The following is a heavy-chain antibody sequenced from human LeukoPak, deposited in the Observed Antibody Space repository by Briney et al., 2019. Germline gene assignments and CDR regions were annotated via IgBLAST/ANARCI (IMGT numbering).Heavy chain of an antibody. CDR2: ICSPSTYI. D-gene: IGHD3-16*02. CDR1: GFTFSSYT. CDR3: ARDGSGIGELSYFFYGMDV. V-gene: IGHV3-21*06. J-gene: IGHJ6*02. Sequence: GGSLTLSCAGSGFTFSSYTMNWVRQAPGKGLEWVSSICSPSTYIYYADSVKGRFTISRDNAGSSLYLQMNSLTAEDTAEYFCARDGSGIGELSYFFYGMDVWGQGTTVTVSS.